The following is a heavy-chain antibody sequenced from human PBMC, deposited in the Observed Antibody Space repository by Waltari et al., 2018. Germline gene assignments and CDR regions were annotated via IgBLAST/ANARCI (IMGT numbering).Heavy chain of an antibody. V-gene: IGHV4-59*11. CDR1: GGSISSHY. CDR2: IYYSGST. J-gene: IGHJ4*02. CDR3: ARVFTTVDY. D-gene: IGHD3-22*01. Sequence: QVQLQESGPGLVKPSETLSLTCTVSGGSISSHYWSWIRQPPGKGLEWIGYIYYSGSTNYNPSLKSRVTISVDTSKNQFSLKLSSVTAADTAVYYCARVFTTVDYWGQGTLVTVSS.